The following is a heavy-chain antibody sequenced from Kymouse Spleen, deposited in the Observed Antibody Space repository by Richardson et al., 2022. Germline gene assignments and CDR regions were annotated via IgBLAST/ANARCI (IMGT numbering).Heavy chain of an antibody. CDR2: INHSGST. CDR1: GGSFSGYY. D-gene: IGHD4-11,IGHD4-11*01. J-gene: IGHJ4*02. CDR3: ARSTVTTYFDY. Sequence: QVQLQQWGAGLLKPSETLSLTCAVYGGSFSGYYWSWIRQPPGKGLEWIGEINHSGSTNYNPSLKSRVTISVDTSKNQFSLKLSSVTAADTAVYYCARSTVTTYFDYWGQGTLVTVSS. V-gene: IGHV4-34*01.